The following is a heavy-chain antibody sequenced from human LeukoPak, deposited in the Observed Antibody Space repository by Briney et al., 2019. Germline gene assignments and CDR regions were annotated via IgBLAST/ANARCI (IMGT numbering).Heavy chain of an antibody. V-gene: IGHV3-30-3*01. D-gene: IGHD6-19*01. Sequence: VISYDGRNKYYADSVKGRFTISRDNSKNTLYLQMNSLRAEDTAVYYCARAHGYSSGSFDYWGQGTLVTVSS. CDR2: ISYDGRNK. CDR3: ARAHGYSSGSFDY. J-gene: IGHJ4*02.